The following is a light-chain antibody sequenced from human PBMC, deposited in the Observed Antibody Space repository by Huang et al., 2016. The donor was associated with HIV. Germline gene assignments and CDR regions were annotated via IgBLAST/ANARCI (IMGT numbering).Light chain of an antibody. Sequence: EIVLTQSPATLSLSPGETASLSCRASQSVSKYLAWYQQKPGQPPRRLLYDESNRATGVPARFSGSGSGTDFTLTISSLEPEDFAVYYCQQRSNWPPTFGGGTKVEIK. CDR1: QSVSKY. CDR3: QQRSNWPPT. V-gene: IGKV3-11*01. J-gene: IGKJ4*01. CDR2: DES.